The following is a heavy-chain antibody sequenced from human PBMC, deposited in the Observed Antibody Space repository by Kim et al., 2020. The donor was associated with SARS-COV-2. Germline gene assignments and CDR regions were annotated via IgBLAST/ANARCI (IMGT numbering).Heavy chain of an antibody. CDR1: GGSISSGGFY. Sequence: SETLSLTCTVSGGSISSGGFYWSWIRQHPGKGLEWIGYIHYSGSTYYNPSLKSRVTISIDASKNQFSLKLSSVTAADTAVYFCARDEIPAVIYYYGMDV. V-gene: IGHV4-31*03. CDR3: ARDEIPAVIYYYGMDV. D-gene: IGHD2-2*01. CDR2: IHYSGST. J-gene: IGHJ6*01.